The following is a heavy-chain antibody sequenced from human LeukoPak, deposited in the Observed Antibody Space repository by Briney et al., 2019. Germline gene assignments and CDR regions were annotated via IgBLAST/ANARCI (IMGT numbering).Heavy chain of an antibody. V-gene: IGHV1-2*02. CDR3: ARVVGQGTAMPSRDYFDY. CDR2: IDPNTGDT. Sequence: ASVKVSCKTSGYTFTGYCIHWVRQAPAQGLEWMGGIDPNTGDTRNAQRFQGRVTLTRDTSISKTHMEFDRLRSDDTAVYWCARVVGQGTAMPSRDYFDYWGQGALVTVSS. CDR1: GYTFTGYC. J-gene: IGHJ4*02. D-gene: IGHD5-18*01.